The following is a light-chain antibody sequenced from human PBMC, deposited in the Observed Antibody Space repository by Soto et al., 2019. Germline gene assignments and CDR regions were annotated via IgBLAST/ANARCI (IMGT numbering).Light chain of an antibody. J-gene: IGKJ4*01. CDR1: QGIASY. CDR2: AAS. Sequence: DIRMTQSPSSLSASLGDRVAITCRASQGIASYLAWYQQKPGKAPKLLIYAASSLQSGVPSRFSGSGSGTDFTLTISSLQPEDFATYYCQQSYSTPLTFGGGTKVDIK. CDR3: QQSYSTPLT. V-gene: IGKV1-39*01.